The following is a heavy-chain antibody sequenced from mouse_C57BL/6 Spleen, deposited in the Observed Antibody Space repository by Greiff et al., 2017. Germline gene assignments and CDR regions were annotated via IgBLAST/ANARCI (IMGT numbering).Heavy chain of an antibody. Sequence: VQLQQPGAELVKPGASVKLSCKASGYTFTSYWMHWVKQRPGQGLEWIGMIHPNSGSTNYNEKFKSKATLTVDKSSSTAYMQLSSLKSEDSAVYYGARDYGSSYFDYWGQGTTLTVYS. J-gene: IGHJ2*01. CDR3: ARDYGSSYFDY. V-gene: IGHV1-64*01. CDR1: GYTFTSYW. CDR2: IHPNSGST. D-gene: IGHD1-1*01.